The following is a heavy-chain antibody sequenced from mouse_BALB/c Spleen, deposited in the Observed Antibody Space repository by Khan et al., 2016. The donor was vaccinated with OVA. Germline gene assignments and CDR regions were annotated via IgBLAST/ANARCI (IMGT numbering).Heavy chain of an antibody. V-gene: IGHV2-9*02. CDR1: GFSLTNYA. J-gene: IGHJ2*01. CDR2: IWAGGSK. CDR3: ARNREPDYFDY. Sequence: VQLQESGPGLVAPSQSLSITCTVTGFSLTNYAIHWIRQPPGKNLEWLGIIWAGGSKNYNSALMSRLSISKDNSKSQVFLKMNSLHAHDTAIYYCARNREPDYFDYWGQGTTLTVSS.